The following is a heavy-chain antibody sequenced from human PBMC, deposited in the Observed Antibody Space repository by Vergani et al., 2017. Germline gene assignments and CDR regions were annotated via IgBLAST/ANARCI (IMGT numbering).Heavy chain of an antibody. CDR2: ISSSSSYI. J-gene: IGHJ4*02. CDR1: GFTFSSYS. V-gene: IGHV3-21*01. Sequence: EVQLVESGGGLVKPGGSLRLSCAASGFTFSSYSMNWVRQAPGKGLEWVSSISSSSSYIYYADSVKGRFTISRDNSKNTLYLQMNSLRAEDTAVYYCAREGQQLVPGGYFDYWGQGTLVTVSS. D-gene: IGHD6-13*01. CDR3: AREGQQLVPGGYFDY.